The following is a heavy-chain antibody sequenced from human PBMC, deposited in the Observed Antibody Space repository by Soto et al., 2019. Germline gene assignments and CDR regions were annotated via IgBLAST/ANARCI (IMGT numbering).Heavy chain of an antibody. V-gene: IGHV4-34*01. Sequence: KASETLSLTCAVYGGSFSGYYWSWIRQPPGKGLEWIGEINHSGSTNYNPSLKSRVTISVDTSKNQFSLKLSSVTAADTAVYYCARGSPYYDYVWGSYRSIATYGMDVWGQGTTVTVSS. J-gene: IGHJ6*02. D-gene: IGHD3-16*02. CDR1: GGSFSGYY. CDR2: INHSGST. CDR3: ARGSPYYDYVWGSYRSIATYGMDV.